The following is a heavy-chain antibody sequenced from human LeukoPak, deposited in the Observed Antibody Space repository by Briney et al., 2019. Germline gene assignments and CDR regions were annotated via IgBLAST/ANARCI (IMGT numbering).Heavy chain of an antibody. D-gene: IGHD5-18*01. CDR1: GFTFSDYY. Sequence: GGSLRLSCASSGFTFSDYYMSWVRQAPGKGLESVSYISGSSSYTNYADSVKGRFTISRDNDKNSLYLQINSLRAEDTAVYYCARIRGYSYGIDYWGQGTLVTVSS. J-gene: IGHJ4*02. CDR3: ARIRGYSYGIDY. V-gene: IGHV3-11*03. CDR2: ISGSSSYT.